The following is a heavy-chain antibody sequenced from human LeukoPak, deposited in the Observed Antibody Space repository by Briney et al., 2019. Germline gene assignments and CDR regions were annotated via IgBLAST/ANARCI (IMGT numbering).Heavy chain of an antibody. CDR3: ARDYYDSSGYYFD. V-gene: IGHV3-48*04. D-gene: IGHD3-22*01. CDR2: ISSSGSTT. J-gene: IGHJ4*02. Sequence: PGGSLRLSCAASGFTFSSYSMNWVRQAPGKGLEWVSYISSSGSTTHYADSVKGRFTISRDNAKNSLYLQMNSLRAEDTAVYYCARDYYDSSGYYFDWGQGTLVTVSS. CDR1: GFTFSSYS.